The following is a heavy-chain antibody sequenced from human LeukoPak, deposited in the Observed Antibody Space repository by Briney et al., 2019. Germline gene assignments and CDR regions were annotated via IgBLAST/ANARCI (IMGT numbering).Heavy chain of an antibody. CDR2: IYHSGST. CDR1: GGSISSGGYY. V-gene: IGHV4-30-2*01. J-gene: IGHJ4*02. D-gene: IGHD1-26*01. Sequence: PSETLSLTCTVSGGSISSGGYYWSWIRQPPGKGLEWIGYIYHSGSTYYNPSLKSRVTISVDRSKNQFSLKLSSVTAADTAVYYCARDHHPKRDGIVDYWGQGTLVTVSS. CDR3: ARDHHPKRDGIVDY.